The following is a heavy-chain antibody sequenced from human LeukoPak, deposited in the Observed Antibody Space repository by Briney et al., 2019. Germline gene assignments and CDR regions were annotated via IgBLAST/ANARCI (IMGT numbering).Heavy chain of an antibody. CDR3: ARAVYRSGGYYFDY. Sequence: GRSPTLSCAAAGITVSSYAMQWASHAPGNGMEWVAFISYDGRDKNYADSVKGRFTISRDNSMDTLYLQMNSLRAEDTAVYYCARAVYRSGGYYFDYWGQGILVTVSS. D-gene: IGHD6-19*01. CDR2: ISYDGRDK. CDR1: GITVSSYA. J-gene: IGHJ4*02. V-gene: IGHV3-30*04.